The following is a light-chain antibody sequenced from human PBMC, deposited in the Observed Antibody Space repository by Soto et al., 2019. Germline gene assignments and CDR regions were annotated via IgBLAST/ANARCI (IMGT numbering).Light chain of an antibody. CDR1: SSEVGGYNY. Sequence: QSVLTQPASVSGSPGQSITISCTGTSSEVGGYNYVSWYQQHPSKAPKIMIYDVSNRPSGVSNRFSGSKSGNTASLTISGLQAEDEADYYCSSYTSSSTLEGVFGTGTKVTVL. J-gene: IGLJ1*01. CDR2: DVS. V-gene: IGLV2-14*01. CDR3: SSYTSSSTLEGV.